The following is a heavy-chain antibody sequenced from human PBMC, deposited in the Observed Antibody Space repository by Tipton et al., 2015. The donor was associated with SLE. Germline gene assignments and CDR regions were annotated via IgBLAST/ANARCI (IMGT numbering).Heavy chain of an antibody. CDR1: GDSISNNY. CDR2: IYTSGST. J-gene: IGHJ4*02. D-gene: IGHD2-21*01. Sequence: TLSLTCTVSGDSISNNYWTWIRQPPGKGLQWVGYIYTSGSTKYNPSLKSRVTISVDTSKDQFSLKLTSVTAADTAVYYCARGKISWAIFVVRNYFDSWVQGTLVTVSS. CDR3: ARGKISWAIFVVRNYFDS. V-gene: IGHV4-4*08.